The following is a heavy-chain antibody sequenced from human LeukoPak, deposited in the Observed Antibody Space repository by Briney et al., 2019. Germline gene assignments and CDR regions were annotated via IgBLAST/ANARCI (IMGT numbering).Heavy chain of an antibody. D-gene: IGHD3-10*01. CDR3: AREVRFSMVRGEIDC. Sequence: PSETLSLTCIVSGGSISSSIYYWAWVRQPPGKGLEWIGTVFYNGATQYSPSLRSRVTISIDTSTNQFSLKLTSVTAADTAVYYCAREVRFSMVRGEIDCWGQGTLVTVSS. J-gene: IGHJ4*02. CDR1: GGSISSSIYY. V-gene: IGHV4-39*07. CDR2: VFYNGAT.